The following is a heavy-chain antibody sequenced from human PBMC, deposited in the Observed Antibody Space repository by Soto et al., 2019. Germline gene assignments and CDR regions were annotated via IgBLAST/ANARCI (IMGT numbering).Heavy chain of an antibody. Sequence: SETLSLTCTVSGGSISSYYWSWIRQPAGKGLEWIGRIYTSGSTNYNPSLKSRVTMSVDTSKNQFSLKLSSVTAADTAVYYCAREIPAYSSCCCNWLDPWGKGTLVTVSS. V-gene: IGHV4-4*07. CDR2: IYTSGST. CDR1: GGSISSYY. J-gene: IGHJ5*02. D-gene: IGHD6-19*01. CDR3: AREIPAYSSCCCNWLDP.